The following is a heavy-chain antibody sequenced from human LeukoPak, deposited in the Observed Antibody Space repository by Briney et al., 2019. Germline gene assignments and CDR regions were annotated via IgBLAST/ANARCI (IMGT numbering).Heavy chain of an antibody. J-gene: IGHJ4*02. V-gene: IGHV4-4*07. CDR2: IYTSGST. D-gene: IGHD3-10*01. CDR1: GGSISSYY. CDR3: ARVGYSSSGNYYNDRGAFDY. Sequence: PSETLSLTCTVSGGSISSYYWSWIRQPAGKGLEWIGRIYTSGSTNYNPSLRSRVTMSVDTSKNQFSLKLSSVTAADTAVYYCARVGYSSSGNYYNDRGAFDYWGQGTLVTVSS.